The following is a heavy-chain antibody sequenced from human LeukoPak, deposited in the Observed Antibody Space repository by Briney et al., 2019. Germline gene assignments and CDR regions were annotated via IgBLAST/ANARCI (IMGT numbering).Heavy chain of an antibody. Sequence: SQTLSLTCTVSGGSISSGSYYWSWIRQPAGKGLEWIGRIYTSGSTNYNPSLKSRVTISVDTSKNQFSLKLSSVTAADTAVYYCAREGDPTGSYYNYWGQGILVTVSS. CDR3: AREGDPTGSYYNY. CDR2: IYTSGST. D-gene: IGHD3-10*01. J-gene: IGHJ4*02. V-gene: IGHV4-61*02. CDR1: GGSISSGSYY.